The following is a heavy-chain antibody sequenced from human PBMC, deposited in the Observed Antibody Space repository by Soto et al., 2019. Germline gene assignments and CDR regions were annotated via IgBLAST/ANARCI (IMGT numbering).Heavy chain of an antibody. CDR1: GFSLTTRGVG. D-gene: IGHD3-16*01. CDR3: AHIPNYYQYDWFDP. Sequence: QITLKESGPTLVKPTQTLTLTCTFSGFSLTTRGVGVGWIGQPPGKALVCLALIYWDDDKRYSPSLQSRLSITKDTSKNQVVLTMTNVDPVDTATYYCAHIPNYYQYDWFDPWGQGTLVSVSS. V-gene: IGHV2-5*02. J-gene: IGHJ5*02. CDR2: IYWDDDK.